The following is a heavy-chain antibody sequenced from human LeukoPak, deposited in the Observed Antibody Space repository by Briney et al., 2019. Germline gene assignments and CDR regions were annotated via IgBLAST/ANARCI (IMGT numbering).Heavy chain of an antibody. CDR2: IYYSGNT. CDR1: GGSISGSSYY. Sequence: SETLSLTRTVSGGSISGSSYYWGWIRQPPGKGLEWIGSIYYSGNTYYNPSLKSRVTIAVDTSKNQFSLKMNSVTAADTALYCCARDTSAEGYLDYWGQGTLVTVSS. CDR3: ARDTSAEGYLDY. V-gene: IGHV4-39*07. J-gene: IGHJ4*02.